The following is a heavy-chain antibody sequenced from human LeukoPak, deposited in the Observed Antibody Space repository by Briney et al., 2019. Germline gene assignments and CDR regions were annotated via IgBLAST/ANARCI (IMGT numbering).Heavy chain of an antibody. Sequence: GGSLRLSCAASGFTFSSYSMNWVRQAPGKGLEWVSSISSSSSYIYSADSVKGRFTISRDNAKNSLYLQMNSLRAEDTAVYYCARESGAFDIWGRGTMVTVSS. CDR3: ARESGAFDI. D-gene: IGHD3-10*01. CDR1: GFTFSSYS. V-gene: IGHV3-21*04. CDR2: ISSSSSYI. J-gene: IGHJ3*02.